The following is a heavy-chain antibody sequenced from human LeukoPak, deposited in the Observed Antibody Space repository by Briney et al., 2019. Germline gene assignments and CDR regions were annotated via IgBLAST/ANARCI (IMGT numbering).Heavy chain of an antibody. CDR2: IYYSGST. Sequence: SETLSLTCTVSGGSISSGGYYWSWIRQHPGKGLEWIGYIYYSGSTYYNPSLKSRVTISVDTSKNQFSLKLSSVTAADTAVYCCARRGSSGYYLGYWGQGTLVTVSS. D-gene: IGHD3-22*01. V-gene: IGHV4-31*03. J-gene: IGHJ4*02. CDR3: ARRGSSGYYLGY. CDR1: GGSISSGGYY.